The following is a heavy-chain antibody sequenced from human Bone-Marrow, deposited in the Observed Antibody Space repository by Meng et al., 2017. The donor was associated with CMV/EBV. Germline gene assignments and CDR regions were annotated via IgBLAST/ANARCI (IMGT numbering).Heavy chain of an antibody. D-gene: IGHD4-11*01. CDR3: ARAFENHSSQTTASTSDY. CDR1: GYTFTGYY. J-gene: IGHJ4*02. V-gene: IGHV1-2*02. CDR2: INPNSGGT. Sequence: ASVKVSCKASGYTFTGYYMHWVRQAPGQGLEWMGWINPNSGGTNYAQKFQGRVTMTRDTSISTAYMELSRLRSDDTAVYYCARAFENHSSQTTASTSDYWGQGTLVTVSS.